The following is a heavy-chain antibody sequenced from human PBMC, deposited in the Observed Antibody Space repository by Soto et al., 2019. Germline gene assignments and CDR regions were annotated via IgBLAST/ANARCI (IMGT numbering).Heavy chain of an antibody. CDR3: AGYCSSTSCREPYYYYGMDV. CDR1: GFTFSSYS. Sequence: EVQLVESGGGLVKPGGSLRLSCAASGFTFSSYSMNWVRQAPGKGLEWVSSISSSSSYIYYADSVKGRLTISRDNAKNSLYLQMNSLRAEDTAVYYCAGYCSSTSCREPYYYYGMDVWGQGTTVTVSS. D-gene: IGHD2-2*01. CDR2: ISSSSSYI. J-gene: IGHJ6*02. V-gene: IGHV3-21*01.